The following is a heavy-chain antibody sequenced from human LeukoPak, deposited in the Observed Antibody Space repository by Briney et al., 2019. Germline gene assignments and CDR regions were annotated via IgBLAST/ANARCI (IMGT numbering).Heavy chain of an antibody. CDR1: GYSISSGYY. J-gene: IGHJ6*03. CDR3: ARDRRVVVPAAMPDYYYYYMDV. V-gene: IGHV4-61*01. Sequence: TPSETLPLTCAVSGYSISSGYYWSWIRQPPGKGLEWIGYIYYSGSTNYNPSLKSRVTISVDTSKNQFSLKLSSVTAADTAVYYCARDRRVVVPAAMPDYYYYYMDVWGKGTTVTVSS. D-gene: IGHD2-2*01. CDR2: IYYSGST.